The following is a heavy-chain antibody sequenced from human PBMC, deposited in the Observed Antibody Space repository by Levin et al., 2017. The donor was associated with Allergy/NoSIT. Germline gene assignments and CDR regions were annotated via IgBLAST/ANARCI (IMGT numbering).Heavy chain of an antibody. CDR1: GGSFSGYY. CDR3: ATGGVVPAAIRSSGWFDP. D-gene: IGHD2-2*02. CDR2: INHSGST. V-gene: IGHV4-34*01. Sequence: LSQTLSLTCAVYGGSFSGYYWSWIRQPPGKGLEWIGEINHSGSTNYNPSLKSRVTISVDTSKNQFSLKLSSVTAADTAVYYCATGGVVPAAIRSSGWFDPWGQGTLVTVSS. J-gene: IGHJ5*02.